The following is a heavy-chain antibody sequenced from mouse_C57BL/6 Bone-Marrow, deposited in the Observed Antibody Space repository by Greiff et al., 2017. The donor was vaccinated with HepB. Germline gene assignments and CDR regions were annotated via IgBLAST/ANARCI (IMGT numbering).Heavy chain of an antibody. CDR2: INPSSGYT. Sequence: VQGVESGAELAKPGASVKLSCKASGYTFTSYWMHWVKQRPGQGLEWIGYINPSSGYTKYNQKFKDKATLNADKSSSTAYMQLSSLTYEDSAVYYCARSDYGSLYFDVWGTGTTVTVSS. J-gene: IGHJ1*03. CDR1: GYTFTSYW. CDR3: ARSDYGSLYFDV. V-gene: IGHV1-7*01. D-gene: IGHD1-1*01.